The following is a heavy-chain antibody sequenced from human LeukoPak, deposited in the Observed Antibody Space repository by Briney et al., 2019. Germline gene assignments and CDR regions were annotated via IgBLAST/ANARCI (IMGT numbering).Heavy chain of an antibody. Sequence: GGSLRLSCAASGSTLSGYDMHWVRQAIGKGLDWVSGIGSAGDKYHAGSERGRFTISRENAENFVYLQMNGLRAEDTAIYYCVRAKRETSTRPWTSGMDVWGQGTTVTVSS. V-gene: IGHV3-13*01. CDR3: VRAKRETSTRPWTSGMDV. CDR1: GSTLSGYD. J-gene: IGHJ6*02. D-gene: IGHD6-6*01. CDR2: IGSAGDK.